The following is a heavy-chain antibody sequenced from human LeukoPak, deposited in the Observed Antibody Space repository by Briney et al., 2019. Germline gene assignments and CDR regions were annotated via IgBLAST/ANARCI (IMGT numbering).Heavy chain of an antibody. Sequence: GGSLRLSCAASGFTFSSHSMNCVRQAPRKGLEGFSSISSSSSYIYYADSVKGLFTISRDNAKNSLYLQMNSLRAEDTAVYYCARVVVVTPYYYSGMDVWGQGTTVTVSS. D-gene: IGHD2-21*02. J-gene: IGHJ6*02. CDR1: GFTFSSHS. V-gene: IGHV3-21*01. CDR3: ARVVVVTPYYYSGMDV. CDR2: ISSSSSYI.